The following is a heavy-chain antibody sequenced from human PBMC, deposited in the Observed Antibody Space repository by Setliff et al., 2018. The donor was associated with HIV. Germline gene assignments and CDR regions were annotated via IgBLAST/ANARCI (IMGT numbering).Heavy chain of an antibody. CDR3: ARSPGVDTNMAFDY. J-gene: IGHJ4*02. CDR2: IYYSGST. CDR1: GGSIINYF. V-gene: IGHV4-59*01. D-gene: IGHD5-18*01. Sequence: SETLSLTCTVSGGSIINYFWSWIRPPPGKRLEWIGYIYYSGSTDYNPSLKSRVTISVDTSKSQVSLKLSSVTAADTAVYYCARSPGVDTNMAFDYWGRGTLVTVSS.